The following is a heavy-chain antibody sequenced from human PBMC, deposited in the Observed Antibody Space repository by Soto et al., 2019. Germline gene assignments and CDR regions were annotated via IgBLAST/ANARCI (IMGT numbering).Heavy chain of an antibody. V-gene: IGHV4-39*01. D-gene: IGHD3-10*01. CDR3: ARLFFSGNYYGMDV. J-gene: IGHJ6*02. Sequence: SETLSLTCTVSGGSISSSSYYWGWIRQPPGKGLEWIGSIYYSGSTYYNPSLKSRVTISVDTSKNQFSLKLSSVTAADTAVYYCARLFFSGNYYGMDVWGQGTTVTVSS. CDR1: GGSISSSSYY. CDR2: IYYSGST.